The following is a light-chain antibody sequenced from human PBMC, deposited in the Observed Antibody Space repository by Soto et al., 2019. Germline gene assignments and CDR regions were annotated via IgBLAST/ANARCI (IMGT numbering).Light chain of an antibody. Sequence: DIQMTQSPSSLSASVGDRVTITCRASQSINTFLNWYQQKPGKAPNLLIYTTSNLQSGVPSRFSGSGSGTDSTLTISSLQPEDFATYFCQQGDSTPYTFGQGTTLEIK. CDR3: QQGDSTPYT. CDR1: QSINTF. CDR2: TTS. V-gene: IGKV1-39*01. J-gene: IGKJ2*01.